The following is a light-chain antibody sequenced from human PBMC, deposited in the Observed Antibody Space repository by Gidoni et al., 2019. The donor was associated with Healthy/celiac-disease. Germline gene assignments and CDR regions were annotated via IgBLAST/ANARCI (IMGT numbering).Light chain of an antibody. Sequence: EFVLPQSPGTLSLSPGARATLSCRASQSVSSSYLAWYQQKPGQAPRLLIYGASSRATGIPDRFSGSGSGTDFTLTISRLEPEDFAVYYCQQYGSSPRTFGQGTKLEIK. CDR2: GAS. CDR3: QQYGSSPRT. CDR1: QSVSSSY. V-gene: IGKV3-20*01. J-gene: IGKJ2*01.